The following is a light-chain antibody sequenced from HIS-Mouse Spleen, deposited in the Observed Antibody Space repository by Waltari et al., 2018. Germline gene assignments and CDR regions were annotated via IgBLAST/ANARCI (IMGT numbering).Light chain of an antibody. J-gene: IGLJ1*01. CDR3: QVWDSSSDHPYV. CDR2: DDS. CDR1: NIGSKS. V-gene: IGLV3-21*03. Sequence: SYVLTPPPSVSVAPGKTARITCRGNNIGSKSVHWYQRKPGQAPVLVVYDDSDRPSGIPERFSGSNSGNTATLTISRVEAGDEADYYCQVWDSSSDHPYVFGTGTKVTVL.